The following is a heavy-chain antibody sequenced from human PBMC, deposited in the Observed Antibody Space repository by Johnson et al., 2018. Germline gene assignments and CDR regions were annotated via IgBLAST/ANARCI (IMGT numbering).Heavy chain of an antibody. Sequence: QVQLVQSGAEVKKPGASVKVSCKASGYTFTSYDINWVRQATGQGLEWMGWMNPNSGNRGYAQKFQGRVTMTRNTSISTAYMELSSLRSEDTAVYYCARVGDTYYDFWSGYGYYYYMDVWGKGTTVTVSS. V-gene: IGHV1-8*01. CDR3: ARVGDTYYDFWSGYGYYYYMDV. CDR1: GYTFTSYD. D-gene: IGHD3-3*01. CDR2: MNPNSGNR. J-gene: IGHJ6*03.